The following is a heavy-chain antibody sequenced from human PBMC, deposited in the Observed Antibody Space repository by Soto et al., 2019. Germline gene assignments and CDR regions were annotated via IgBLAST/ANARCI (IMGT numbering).Heavy chain of an antibody. V-gene: IGHV3-7*01. CDR1: GFTFSSYW. J-gene: IGHJ3*01. D-gene: IGHD3-16*02. Sequence: EVQLVESGGGLVQPGGSLRLSCAASGFTFSSYWMTWVRQLPGKGLEWVATIKQDGSEKNYVDSVKGRFTISRDNAQDSLYLQMNSLRAEDTAVHYCARLKYYDYTWESYQGAFDLWGQGTMVTVYS. CDR2: IKQDGSEK. CDR3: ARLKYYDYTWESYQGAFDL.